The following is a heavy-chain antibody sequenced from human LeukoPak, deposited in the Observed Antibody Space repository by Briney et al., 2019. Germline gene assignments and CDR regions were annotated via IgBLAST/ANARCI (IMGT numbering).Heavy chain of an antibody. V-gene: IGHV3-48*03. CDR2: ISSSGTTI. J-gene: IGHJ6*04. D-gene: IGHD3-10*02. CDR3: AELGITMIGGV. Sequence: VGSLRLSCAASGFTFSRYEMNWVRQAPGKGLEWVSYISSSGTTIYYADSVKGRFTISRDNAQNSLYLQMNSLRAEDTAVYYCAELGITMIGGVWGKGTTVTISS. CDR1: GFTFSRYE.